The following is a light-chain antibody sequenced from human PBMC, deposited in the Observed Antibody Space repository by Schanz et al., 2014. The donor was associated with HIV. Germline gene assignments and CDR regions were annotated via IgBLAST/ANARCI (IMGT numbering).Light chain of an antibody. CDR1: QSVGNS. Sequence: EVVMTQSPATLSVTPGERATLSCRASQSVGNSLAWYQQKSGQAPRLLIYGASTRATGVPARFSGGGSGTEFTLTISRLQSEDFAVYYCQQYGSFFSFGGGTKVEIK. CDR2: GAS. J-gene: IGKJ4*01. CDR3: QQYGSFFS. V-gene: IGKV3-15*01.